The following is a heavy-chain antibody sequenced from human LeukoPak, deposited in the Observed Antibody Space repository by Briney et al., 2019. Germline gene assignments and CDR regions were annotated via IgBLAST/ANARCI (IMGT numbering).Heavy chain of an antibody. CDR1: GGSFSSYC. V-gene: IGHV4-59*08. J-gene: IGHJ2*01. CDR2: ICYSGST. CDR3: ARHPFYSDYTGWYFDL. D-gene: IGHD4-11*01. Sequence: SETLSLTCTVSGGSFSSYCWSWIRQPPGKGLEWIGYICYSGSTNYNPSLKSRVTISVDTSKNQFSLKLSSVTAADTAVYYCARHPFYSDYTGWYFDLWGRGTLVTVSS.